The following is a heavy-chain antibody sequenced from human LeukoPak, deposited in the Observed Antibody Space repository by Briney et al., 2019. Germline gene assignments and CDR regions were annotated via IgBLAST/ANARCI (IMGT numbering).Heavy chain of an antibody. J-gene: IGHJ4*02. CDR2: ITTSSTYT. V-gene: IGHV3-21*01. CDR1: GFSFSSYN. Sequence: GGSLRLSCEASGFSFSSYNMDWVRQTPGKGLEWISSITTSSTYTFYADSVKGRFTISRDNARNSLYLQMNSLRAEDTAVYYCASPYSGSYLFDYWGQGTLVTVSS. D-gene: IGHD1-26*01. CDR3: ASPYSGSYLFDY.